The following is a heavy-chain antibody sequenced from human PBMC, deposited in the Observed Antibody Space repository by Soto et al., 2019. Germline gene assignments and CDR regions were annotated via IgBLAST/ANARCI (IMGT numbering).Heavy chain of an antibody. CDR2: IYDGGST. CDR1: GFTDSTNY. J-gene: IGHJ5*02. D-gene: IGHD4-17*01. V-gene: IGHV3-66*01. CDR3: ARGDGDYGRRLDP. Sequence: EVQLVESGGALVQPGGSLRISCVASGFTDSTNYVSWVRQAPGKGLEWVSIIYDGGSTYYAESEKGRFTISRDNSKNTVYIQMKSLRGVDTAVYYCARGDGDYGRRLDPWGQGTLVTVSS.